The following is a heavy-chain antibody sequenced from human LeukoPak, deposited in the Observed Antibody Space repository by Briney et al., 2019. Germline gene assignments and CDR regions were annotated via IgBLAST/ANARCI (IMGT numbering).Heavy chain of an antibody. CDR2: IGSSSSYI. D-gene: IGHD6-19*01. V-gene: IGHV3-21*01. J-gene: IGHJ4*02. CDR1: GFTFSSYS. CDR3: ARVGSSGWLIFDY. Sequence: GGSLRLSCAASGFTFSSYSMNWVRQAPGKGLEWVSSIGSSSSYIYYADSVKGRFTISRDNAKNSLYLQMNSLRAEDTAVYYCARVGSSGWLIFDYWGQGTLVTVSS.